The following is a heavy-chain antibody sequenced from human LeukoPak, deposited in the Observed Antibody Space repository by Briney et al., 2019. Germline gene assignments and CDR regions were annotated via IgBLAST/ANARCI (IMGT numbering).Heavy chain of an antibody. Sequence: SETLPLTCTVSGDSISSSGYSWGWIRQLPGKGLEWIGSIYYSGSTYYNPSLKSRITISVDTSQNQFSLKLTSVTAADTAVYYCARPGSTTGWYYFDYWGQGTLVTVSS. V-gene: IGHV4-39*01. CDR1: GDSISSSGYS. D-gene: IGHD6-19*01. CDR2: IYYSGST. CDR3: ARPGSTTGWYYFDY. J-gene: IGHJ4*02.